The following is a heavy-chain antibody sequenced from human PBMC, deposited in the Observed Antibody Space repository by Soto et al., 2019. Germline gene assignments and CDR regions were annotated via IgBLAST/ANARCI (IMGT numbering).Heavy chain of an antibody. CDR2: ISSSSSTI. CDR3: ARDKVRGGGGKYYYYGMDV. D-gene: IGHD3-16*01. J-gene: IGHJ6*02. V-gene: IGHV3-48*01. CDR1: GFTFSSYS. Sequence: EVQLVESGGGLVQPGGSLRLSCAASGFTFSSYSMNWVRQAPGKGLEWVSYISSSSSTIYYADSVKGRFTISRDNAKNSLHQQMSSLRAEDTAVYYCARDKVRGGGGKYYYYGMDVWGQGTTVTVSS.